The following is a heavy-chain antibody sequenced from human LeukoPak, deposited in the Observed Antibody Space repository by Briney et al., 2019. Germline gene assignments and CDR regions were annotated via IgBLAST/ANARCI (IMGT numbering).Heavy chain of an antibody. CDR1: GFPFSVYG. CDR3: ARDSSVSSWFDP. J-gene: IGHJ5*02. Sequence: PGGSLRLSCAASGFPFSVYGMHWVRQAPGKGLEWVAVIGHDGSFKESADAVKGRFTISRDNPKNTLYLHMSSLRAEDTAVYYCARDSSVSSWFDPWGQGTLVTVSS. CDR2: IGHDGSFK. D-gene: IGHD3-22*01. V-gene: IGHV3-33*01.